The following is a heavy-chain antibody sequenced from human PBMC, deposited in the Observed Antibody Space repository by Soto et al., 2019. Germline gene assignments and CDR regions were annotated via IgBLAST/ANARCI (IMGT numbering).Heavy chain of an antibody. D-gene: IGHD6-19*01. J-gene: IGHJ4*02. CDR3: AREYSSGWSGY. V-gene: IGHV1-69*06. CDR1: GGTFSTSG. CDR2: IVPLLGTA. Sequence: QVHLVQSGAEVKKPGSSVKVSCKASGGTFSTSGISWVRQAPGQGLEWVGRIVPLLGTANYAQRFQGRVTITADKSTSTAYMELSSLRSEDTAVYYCAREYSSGWSGYWGQGTLVAVSS.